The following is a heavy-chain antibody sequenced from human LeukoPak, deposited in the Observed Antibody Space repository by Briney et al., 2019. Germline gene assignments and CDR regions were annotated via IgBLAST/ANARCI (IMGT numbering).Heavy chain of an antibody. CDR1: GYTFTGYY. D-gene: IGHD1-26*01. CDR2: INPNSGGT. CDR3: AREGYGGGQDFDV. V-gene: IGHV1-2*02. J-gene: IGHJ3*01. Sequence: ASVKVSCKASGYTFTGYYMHWVRQAPGQGLDWMGWINPNSGGTDYAQKFQGRVTMTRDTSISTAYMDLSRLKSDDTAVYYCAREGYGGGQDFDVWGQGTMVTVSS.